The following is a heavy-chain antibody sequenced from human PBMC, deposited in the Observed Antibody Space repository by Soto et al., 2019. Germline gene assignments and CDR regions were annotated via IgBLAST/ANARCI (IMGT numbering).Heavy chain of an antibody. Sequence: GGSLRLSCAASGFTVSSIYMSWVRQAPGKGLEWVSVIYSGGSTYYADSVKGRFTISRDNSKNTLYLQMNSLRAEDTAVYYCARVIDRTSYYDSSGYYFNYWGQGTLVTVSS. CDR1: GFTVSSIY. CDR2: IYSGGST. CDR3: ARVIDRTSYYDSSGYYFNY. D-gene: IGHD3-22*01. J-gene: IGHJ4*02. V-gene: IGHV3-66*01.